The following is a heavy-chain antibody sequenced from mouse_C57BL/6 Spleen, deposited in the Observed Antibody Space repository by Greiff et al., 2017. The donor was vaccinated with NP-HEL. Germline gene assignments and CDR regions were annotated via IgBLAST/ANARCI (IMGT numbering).Heavy chain of an antibody. Sequence: EVKLVESGAELVRPGSSVKMSCKTSGYTFTSYGINWVKQRPGQGLEWIGYIYIGNGYTEYNEKFKGKATLTSDTSSSTAYMQLSSLTSEDSAIYFCARFITTVVAEEGYAMDYWGQGTSVTVSS. D-gene: IGHD1-1*01. CDR2: IYIGNGYT. CDR3: ARFITTVVAEEGYAMDY. V-gene: IGHV1-58*01. J-gene: IGHJ4*01. CDR1: GYTFTSYG.